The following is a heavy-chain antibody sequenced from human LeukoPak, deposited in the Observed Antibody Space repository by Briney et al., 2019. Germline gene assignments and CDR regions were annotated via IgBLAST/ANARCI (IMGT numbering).Heavy chain of an antibody. D-gene: IGHD3-16*01. V-gene: IGHV3-53*01. CDR3: ARDRGGGAGYFDF. CDR2: IYSGGST. CDR1: GFAVSSNY. J-gene: IGHJ4*02. Sequence: GGSLRLSCAASGFAVSSNYMSWVRQAPGKGLEWVSVIYSGGSTYYADSVKGRFTISRDNSKNTLYLQMRSLRGDDTAVYYCARDRGGGAGYFDFWGQGTLVTVSS.